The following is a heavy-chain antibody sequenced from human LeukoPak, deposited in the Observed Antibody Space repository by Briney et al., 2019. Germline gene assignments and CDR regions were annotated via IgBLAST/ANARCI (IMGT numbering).Heavy chain of an antibody. Sequence: ASVKVSCKASGYTFTGYYMHWVRQAPGQGLEWMGWINPNSGGTNYAQKFQGRVTITADESTSTAYMELSSLRSEDTAVYYCAREVGAARAGWSIGSLDVWGKGTTVTVSS. CDR3: AREVGAARAGWSIGSLDV. CDR2: INPNSGGT. CDR1: GYTFTGYY. V-gene: IGHV1-2*02. D-gene: IGHD6-6*01. J-gene: IGHJ6*04.